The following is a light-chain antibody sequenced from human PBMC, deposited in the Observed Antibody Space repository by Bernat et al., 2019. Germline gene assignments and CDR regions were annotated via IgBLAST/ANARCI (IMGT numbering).Light chain of an antibody. V-gene: IGKV1-39*01. Sequence: DIQMTQSPSSLSASVGDRVTITCRASQSISSYLNWYQQKPGKAPKLLIYAASSLQSGVPSRFSGSGSGTDLPLTISSLQPEDFATYYCQQSYSTLYTFGQGTKLEIK. CDR3: QQSYSTLYT. CDR1: QSISSY. J-gene: IGKJ2*01. CDR2: AAS.